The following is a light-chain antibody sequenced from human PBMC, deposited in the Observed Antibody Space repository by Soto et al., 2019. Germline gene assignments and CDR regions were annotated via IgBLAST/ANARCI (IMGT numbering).Light chain of an antibody. CDR1: QSLTSDY. CDR3: QQYGRP. Sequence: EILLTQYPGTLSLSPGERATLSCRASQSLTSDYLAWYKQKPGQTPRLLIHGASSRATGIPERFSGSGSGTDFTLTISRLEPEDSAVYYCQQYGRPFGQGTKVDIK. V-gene: IGKV3-20*01. J-gene: IGKJ1*01. CDR2: GAS.